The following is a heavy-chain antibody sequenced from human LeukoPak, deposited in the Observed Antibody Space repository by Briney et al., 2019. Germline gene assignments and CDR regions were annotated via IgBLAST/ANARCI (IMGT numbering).Heavy chain of an antibody. V-gene: IGHV3-73*01. J-gene: IGHJ4*02. CDR1: GVTFSGSA. CDR3: TSPVYYDSSGYPLDY. CDR2: IRSKANSYAT. Sequence: GGSLRLSCAASGVTFSGSAMHWVRQASGKGLEWVGRIRSKANSYATAYAASVKGRFTISRDDSKNTAYLQMNSLKTEDTAVYYCTSPVYYDSSGYPLDYWGQGTLVTVSS. D-gene: IGHD3-22*01.